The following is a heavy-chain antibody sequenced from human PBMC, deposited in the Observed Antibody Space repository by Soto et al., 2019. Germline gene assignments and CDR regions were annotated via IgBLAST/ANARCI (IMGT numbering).Heavy chain of an antibody. CDR2: IKSDGSAT. D-gene: IGHD4-17*01. CDR3: VRDLHGDSAGPHDAIDV. J-gene: IGHJ3*01. Sequence: GGSLRLSCAASGFTFSRYWMHWVRQAPGKGLVWVSRIKSDGSATSYADSVKGRFTISRDNAKNTVYLQLNSLRVDDTALYFCVRDLHGDSAGPHDAIDVWGQGTMVTVSS. CDR1: GFTFSRYW. V-gene: IGHV3-74*01.